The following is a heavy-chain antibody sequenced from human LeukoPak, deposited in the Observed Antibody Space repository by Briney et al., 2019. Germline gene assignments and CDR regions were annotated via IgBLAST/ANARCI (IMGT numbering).Heavy chain of an antibody. J-gene: IGHJ5*02. D-gene: IGHD2-2*01. CDR3: ASTSLGYCSSTSCYGNGWFDP. Sequence: PGGSLRLSCAASGFTFSSYEMNWVRQAPGKGLEWASSISSSSSYIYYADSVKGRFTISRDNAKNSLYLQMNSLRAEDTAVYYCASTSLGYCSSTSCYGNGWFDPWGQGTLVTVSS. CDR1: GFTFSSYE. V-gene: IGHV3-21*01. CDR2: ISSSSSYI.